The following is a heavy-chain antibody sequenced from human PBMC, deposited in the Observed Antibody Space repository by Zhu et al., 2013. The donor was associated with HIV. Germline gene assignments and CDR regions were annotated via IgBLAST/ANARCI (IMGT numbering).Heavy chain of an antibody. CDR3: ARDLAAANWFDP. CDR1: GYTFTSYA. Sequence: QVQLVQSGAEVKKPGASVKVSCKASGYTFTSYAMHWVRQAPGQRLEWMGWINAGNGNTKYSQKFQGRVTITRDTSASTAYMELSSLRSEDTAVYYCARDLAAANWFDPWGQGTPGPPSPQ. CDR2: INAGNGNT. J-gene: IGHJ5*02. V-gene: IGHV1-3*01. D-gene: IGHD6-13*01.